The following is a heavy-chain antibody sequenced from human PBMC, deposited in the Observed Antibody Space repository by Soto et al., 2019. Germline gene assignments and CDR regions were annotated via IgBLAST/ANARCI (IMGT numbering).Heavy chain of an antibody. V-gene: IGHV5-51*01. D-gene: IGHD3-22*01. Sequence: GESLKISCKGFEYSFTDYWIGWVRQMPGKGLEWMGMISPSDSDARYSPSFQGQVTISADKSISTAYLQWSSLKASDTAMYYCASTLSYYYDSSEAFDIWGQGTMVTVSS. CDR2: ISPSDSDA. CDR3: ASTLSYYYDSSEAFDI. J-gene: IGHJ3*02. CDR1: EYSFTDYW.